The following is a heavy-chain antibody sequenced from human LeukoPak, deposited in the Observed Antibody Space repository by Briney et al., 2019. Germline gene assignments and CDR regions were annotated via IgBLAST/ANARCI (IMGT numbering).Heavy chain of an antibody. V-gene: IGHV3-7*01. Sequence: GGSLRLSCAASGFSFTTNWMHWVRRTPGKRLEWVAELNEDGTVKYYVDSVKGRFTISRDNAKNSLYLQMNRLRAEDTGVYFCANVPRSTVSYWGRGTLATVSS. CDR3: ANVPRSTVSY. D-gene: IGHD1-14*01. J-gene: IGHJ4*02. CDR2: LNEDGTVK. CDR1: GFSFTTNW.